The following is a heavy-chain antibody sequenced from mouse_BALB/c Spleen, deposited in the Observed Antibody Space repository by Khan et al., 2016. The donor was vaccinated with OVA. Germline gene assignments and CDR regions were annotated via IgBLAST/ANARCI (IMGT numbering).Heavy chain of an antibody. D-gene: IGHD2-14*01. V-gene: IGHV1-4*01. Sequence: QIQLVQSGAELARPGASVKMSCKASGYTFTSYTIHWIKLRPGQGLEWIGYINPSNGYTNYNQKFKDKATLTADKSSTTAYMQLSSLSSDDSAVFNCGRDGAKYRNDGCFAYWGQGTLGTVSA. CDR2: INPSNGYT. J-gene: IGHJ3*01. CDR1: GYTFTSYT. CDR3: GRDGAKYRNDGCFAY.